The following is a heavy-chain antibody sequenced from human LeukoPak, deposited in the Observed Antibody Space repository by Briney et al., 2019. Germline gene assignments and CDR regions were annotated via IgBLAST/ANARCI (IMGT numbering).Heavy chain of an antibody. CDR1: GFTVSSNS. V-gene: IGHV3-53*01. D-gene: IGHD2-8*01. CDR3: ARGLMGGWPNFEY. Sequence: GGSLRLSCTVSGFTVSSNSMSWVRQAPGKGLEWVSFIYSDNTHYSDSVKGRFTISRDNSKNTLYLQMNSLRAEDTALYYCARGLMGGWPNFEYWGQGTLVTVSS. J-gene: IGHJ4*02. CDR2: IYSDNT.